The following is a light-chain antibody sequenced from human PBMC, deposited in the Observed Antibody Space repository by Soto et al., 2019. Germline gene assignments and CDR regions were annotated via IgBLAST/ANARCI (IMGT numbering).Light chain of an antibody. CDR3: QQRSNCPVT. J-gene: IGKJ1*01. CDR2: DAS. Sequence: EIVLTQSPATLSLSPGERATLSCRASQSVGSYLAWYQQKPGQTPRLLIYDASNRATDIPAKFSGSESGTDFTLTISSLEPEDFAVYYCQQRSNCPVTFGQGTRGEIK. CDR1: QSVGSY. V-gene: IGKV3-11*01.